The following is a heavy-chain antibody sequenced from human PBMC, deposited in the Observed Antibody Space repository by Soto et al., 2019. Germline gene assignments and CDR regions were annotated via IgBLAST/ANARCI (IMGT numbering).Heavy chain of an antibody. CDR3: AKERIAAAGKGKGDY. Sequence: PGGSLRLSCEASGFTFINYAMSWVRQAPGKGLEWVSGIDDSGASTYYADSMKGRFSISRDNSKNTLYLQMNSLRAEDTAVYYCAKERIAAAGKGKGDYWGQGTLVTVS. CDR1: GFTFINYA. V-gene: IGHV3-23*01. CDR2: IDDSGAST. J-gene: IGHJ4*02. D-gene: IGHD6-13*01.